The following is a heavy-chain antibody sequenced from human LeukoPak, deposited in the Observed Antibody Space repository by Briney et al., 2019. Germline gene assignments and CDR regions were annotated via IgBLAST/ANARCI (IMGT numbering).Heavy chain of an antibody. CDR3: ARGQSYGWFDP. CDR1: GFTFSSYA. V-gene: IGHV3-21*01. J-gene: IGHJ5*02. Sequence: GGSLRLSCAASGFTFSSYAMSWVRQAPGKGLEWVSSISGSSSYIYYADPVKGRFTISRDSAQNSLYLQMNSLRAEDTAVYYCARGQSYGWFDPWGQGTLVTVSS. CDR2: ISGSSSYI. D-gene: IGHD5-18*01.